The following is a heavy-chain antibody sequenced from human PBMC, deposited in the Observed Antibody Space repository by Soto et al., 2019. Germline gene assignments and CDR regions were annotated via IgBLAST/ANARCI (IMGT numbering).Heavy chain of an antibody. J-gene: IGHJ3*02. CDR3: AHREGDDYVCVSDKDAFDI. D-gene: IGHD3-16*01. Sequence: QITLKESGPTLVKPTQTLTLTCTFSGFSLNTTAVGVGWIRQPPGKALECLALIYWGNDKRYNPSLKTRLTIPHDTSKNQVVLKMTNMDPVDTATYFCAHREGDDYVCVSDKDAFDIWGQGTMVTVSS. V-gene: IGHV2-5*02. CDR2: IYWGNDK. CDR1: GFSLNTTAVG.